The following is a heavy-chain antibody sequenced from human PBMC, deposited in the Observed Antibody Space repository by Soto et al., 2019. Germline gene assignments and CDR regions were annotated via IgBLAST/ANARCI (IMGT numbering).Heavy chain of an antibody. CDR3: ARGGTIAVTTIGDY. D-gene: IGHD5-12*01. V-gene: IGHV3-48*02. J-gene: IGHJ4*01. CDR1: GFTFRSYN. Sequence: DVQLVESGGGLVQPGGSLRLSCAASGFTFRSYNMNWVRQAPGKGLDWVSYISSSRSTIYYADSVKGRFTIPRDNAKNSLYLQMNSLRDDDTAMYYCARGGTIAVTTIGDYWGQGTLVTVSS. CDR2: ISSSRSTI.